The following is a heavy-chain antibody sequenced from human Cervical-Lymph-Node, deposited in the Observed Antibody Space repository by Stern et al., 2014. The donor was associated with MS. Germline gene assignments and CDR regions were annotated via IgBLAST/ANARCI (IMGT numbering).Heavy chain of an antibody. J-gene: IGHJ4*02. Sequence: QVQLQESGPGLVQPSQTLSLTCTVSGGSISSDHYYWSWIRPHPGKGLEWIGYIYYSGSTYYNPSLKSRVTISLDTSKTQFSLKLPSVTAADTAVYYCARSKYGDYHTLDSWGQGTLVTVSS. CDR3: ARSKYGDYHTLDS. CDR1: GGSISSDHYY. D-gene: IGHD4-17*01. CDR2: IYYSGST. V-gene: IGHV4-31*03.